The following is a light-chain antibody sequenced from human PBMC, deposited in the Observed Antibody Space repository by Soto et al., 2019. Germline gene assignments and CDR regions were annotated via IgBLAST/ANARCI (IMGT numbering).Light chain of an antibody. CDR1: SSDIGGYNH. CDR2: EVT. J-gene: IGLJ3*02. Sequence: QSALTQPASVSGTPGQSITISCTGTSSDIGGYNHVSWFQQHPGKAPKLVIYEVTNRPSGVSNRFSGSKSVNTASLTISGLQAEDEADYFCCSYTSRTTWVFGGGTKLTVL. CDR3: CSYTSRTTWV. V-gene: IGLV2-14*01.